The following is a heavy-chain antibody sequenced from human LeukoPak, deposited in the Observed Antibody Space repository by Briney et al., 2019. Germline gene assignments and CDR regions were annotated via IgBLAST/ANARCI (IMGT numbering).Heavy chain of an antibody. CDR1: GFTFSSYS. CDR3: ARERLAYNGFDP. D-gene: IGHD4-17*01. V-gene: IGHV3-21*01. J-gene: IGHJ5*02. Sequence: GGSLRVSCAASGFTFSSYSMNWVRQAPGKGLEWVSSISSSSSYIYYADSVKGRFTISRDNAKNSLYLQMNSLRAEDTAVYYCARERLAYNGFDPWGQGTLVTVSS. CDR2: ISSSSSYI.